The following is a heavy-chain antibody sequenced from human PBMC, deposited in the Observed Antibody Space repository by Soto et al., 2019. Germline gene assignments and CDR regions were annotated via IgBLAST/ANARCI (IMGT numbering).Heavy chain of an antibody. J-gene: IGHJ6*03. CDR3: SRLRYSNNWFYNYMDV. CDR2: VSDTGSA. V-gene: IGHV4-59*11. Sequence: ASETLSLTCTVSGGSISGHDWAWIRQPPGKGLEWIGSVSDTGSANRIPSLKRRLTISVDTSRNHFSLKLSSVIAADTAVYYCSRLRYSNNWFYNYMDVWGKGTTVTVSS. CDR1: GGSISGHD. D-gene: IGHD1-1*01.